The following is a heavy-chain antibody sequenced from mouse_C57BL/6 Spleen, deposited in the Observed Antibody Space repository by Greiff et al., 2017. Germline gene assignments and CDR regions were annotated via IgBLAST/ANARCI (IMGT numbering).Heavy chain of an antibody. J-gene: IGHJ2*01. D-gene: IGHD1-1*01. Sequence: QVQLQQSGAELVRPGASVTLSCKASGYTFTHYEMHWVKQTPVHGLEWIGAIDPETGGTAYNQKFKGKAILTADKSSSTAYMELRSLTSEDSAVYYCTRSTVVAPDYWGQGTTLTVSS. CDR1: GYTFTHYE. CDR3: TRSTVVAPDY. CDR2: IDPETGGT. V-gene: IGHV1-15*01.